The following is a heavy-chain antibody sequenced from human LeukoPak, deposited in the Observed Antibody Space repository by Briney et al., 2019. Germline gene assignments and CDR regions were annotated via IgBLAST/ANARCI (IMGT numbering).Heavy chain of an antibody. CDR3: ARAPGEGWFDP. D-gene: IGHD4-17*01. Sequence: GGSLRLSCAASGFTFSSYWMSWVRQAPGKGLDRVASIKQDGSEKYYVDSVKGRFTISRDNAKNSLYLQMNSLRAEDTALYYCARAPGEGWFDPWGQGTLVTVSS. V-gene: IGHV3-7*01. J-gene: IGHJ5*02. CDR1: GFTFSSYW. CDR2: IKQDGSEK.